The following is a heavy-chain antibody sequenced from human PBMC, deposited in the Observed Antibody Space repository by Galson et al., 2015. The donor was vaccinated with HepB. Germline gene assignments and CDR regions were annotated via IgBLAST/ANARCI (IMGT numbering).Heavy chain of an antibody. CDR2: IYYSGST. V-gene: IGHV4-59*01. CDR3: ARDSRWDNWNDDGDFSSAFFDY. D-gene: IGHD1-20*01. J-gene: IGHJ4*02. Sequence: SETLSLTCTVSGGSISSYYWSWIRQPPGKGLEWLGYIYYSGSTNYNPSLKSRVTISVDTSKNQFSLKLSSVTAADTAVYYCARDSRWDNWNDDGDFSSAFFDYWGQGTLVTVSS. CDR1: GGSISSYY.